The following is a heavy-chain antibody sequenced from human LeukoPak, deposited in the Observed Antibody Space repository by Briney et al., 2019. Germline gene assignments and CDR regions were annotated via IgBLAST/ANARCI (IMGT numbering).Heavy chain of an antibody. CDR3: ARGDGAYYYDSSGYYPSLYFDY. J-gene: IGHJ4*02. CDR2: IYYSGST. Sequence: SETLSLTCTVSGGSISSYYWNWIRQPPGKVLEWIGYIYYSGSTNSNPSLKSRVTISVDTSKNQFSLKLSSVTAADTAVYYCARGDGAYYYDSSGYYPSLYFDYWGQGTLVTVSS. D-gene: IGHD3-22*01. V-gene: IGHV4-59*01. CDR1: GGSISSYY.